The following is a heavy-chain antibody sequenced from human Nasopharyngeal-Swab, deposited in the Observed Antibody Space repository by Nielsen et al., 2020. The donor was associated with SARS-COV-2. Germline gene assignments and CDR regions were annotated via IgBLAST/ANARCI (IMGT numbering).Heavy chain of an antibody. Sequence: ESLKISCAASGFTFSSYSMNWVRQAPGKGLEWVSYISSSSSTIYYADSVKGRFTISRDNAKNSLYLQMNSLRDEDTAVYYCARGANTATDYWGQGTLVTVSS. CDR3: ARGANTATDY. D-gene: IGHD5-18*01. V-gene: IGHV3-48*02. CDR1: GFTFSSYS. CDR2: ISSSSSTI. J-gene: IGHJ4*02.